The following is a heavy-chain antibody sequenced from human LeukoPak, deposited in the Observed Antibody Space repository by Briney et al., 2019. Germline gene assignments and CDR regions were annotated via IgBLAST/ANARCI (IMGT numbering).Heavy chain of an antibody. J-gene: IGHJ6*02. CDR3: ARDLDTYYGMDV. D-gene: IGHD5-18*01. CDR1: GFTFSTYS. CDR2: ISSRSSTI. V-gene: IGHV3-48*01. Sequence: GGSLRLSCAASGFTFSTYSMNWVRQAPGKGLEWVSYISSRSSTIYYVDSVEGRFTISRDNAKNSLYLQMNSLRAEDTAVYYCARDLDTYYGMDVWGQGTTVTVSS.